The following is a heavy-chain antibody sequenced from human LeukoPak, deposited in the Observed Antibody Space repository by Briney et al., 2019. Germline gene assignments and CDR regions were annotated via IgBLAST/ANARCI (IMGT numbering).Heavy chain of an antibody. CDR3: VRENHGSFDY. CDR1: GFSFSTYY. D-gene: IGHD1-14*01. J-gene: IGHJ4*02. Sequence: PGGSLRLSCAASGFSFSTYYVNWVRQAPGKGLEWDSCISSSSTYIFYAGSVRGRFAISRDNAKNSLYLQMNSLRADDTAVYYCVRENHGSFDYWGQGSLVTVSS. V-gene: IGHV3-21*01. CDR2: ISSSSTYI.